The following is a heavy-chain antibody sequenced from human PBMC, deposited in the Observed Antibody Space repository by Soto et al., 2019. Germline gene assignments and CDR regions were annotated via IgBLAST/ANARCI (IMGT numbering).Heavy chain of an antibody. CDR2: MNPSTGAT. CDR1: GYTFTSFD. J-gene: IGHJ6*02. V-gene: IGHV1-8*01. Sequence: VQLVQSGAEVKKPGASVKVSCKVSGYTFTSFDINWVRQATGQGLEWLGWMNPSTGATGYAETFQGRVTMTRDTSISTAYMELSGLRSEDTAEYFCARASYGSGSYYLPDMDVWGQGTTVTVSS. CDR3: ARASYGSGSYYLPDMDV. D-gene: IGHD3-10*01.